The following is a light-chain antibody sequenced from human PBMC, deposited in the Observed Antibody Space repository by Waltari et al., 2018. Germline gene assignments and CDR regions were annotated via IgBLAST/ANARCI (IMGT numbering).Light chain of an antibody. CDR1: ASDVGGYTL. J-gene: IGLJ1*01. CDR2: DVS. CDR3: SSYTSSKTYL. V-gene: IGLV2-14*03. Sequence: HSALTQPASVSGSPGQSITISCTGTASDVGGYTLFSWYQQHPGKVPKVIIYDVSIRPSGISSRFSASKSGNTASLTISGLQAEDEADYYCSSYTSSKTYLFGTGTKVSVL.